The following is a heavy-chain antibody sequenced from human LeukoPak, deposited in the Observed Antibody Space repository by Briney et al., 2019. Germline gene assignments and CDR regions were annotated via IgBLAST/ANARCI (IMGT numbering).Heavy chain of an antibody. J-gene: IGHJ4*02. D-gene: IGHD3-10*01. CDR2: IIPIFDTA. Sequence: ASVKVSCKASGGTFSSYAISWVRQAPGQGLEWMGGIIPIFDTANYAQKFQGRVTITADESTSTAYMELSSLRSEDTAVYYCASGSYYGSGSYYPFDYWGQGTLVTVSS. V-gene: IGHV1-69*13. CDR3: ASGSYYGSGSYYPFDY. CDR1: GGTFSSYA.